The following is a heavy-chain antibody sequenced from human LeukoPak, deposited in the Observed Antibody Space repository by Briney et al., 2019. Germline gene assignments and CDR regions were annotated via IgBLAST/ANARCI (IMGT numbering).Heavy chain of an antibody. CDR1: GYSFTSYW. CDR2: IYPDDSDT. V-gene: IGHV5-51*01. D-gene: IGHD4-17*01. Sequence: TGESLKISCKGSGYSFTSYWIGWVRQMPGKGLEWVGIIYPDDSDTRYSPSFQDQVIISADKSISTAYLQWSSLKASDTAMYYCARHYPGGDYFIDYWGQGTLVTVSS. CDR3: ARHYPGGDYFIDY. J-gene: IGHJ4*02.